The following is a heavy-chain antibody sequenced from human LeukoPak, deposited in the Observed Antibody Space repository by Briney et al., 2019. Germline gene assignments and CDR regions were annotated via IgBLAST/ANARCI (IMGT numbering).Heavy chain of an antibody. CDR1: GGFISSYY. Sequence: PSETLSLTCTVSGGFISSYYWSWIRQPPGKGLEWIGYISYSGGTNYNPSLKSRVTISLDTSKNQFSLKLNSVTAADTALYYCASSRDTSGYYYHFDYWGQGILVAVSS. J-gene: IGHJ4*02. CDR3: ASSRDTSGYYYHFDY. D-gene: IGHD3-22*01. V-gene: IGHV4-59*01. CDR2: ISYSGGT.